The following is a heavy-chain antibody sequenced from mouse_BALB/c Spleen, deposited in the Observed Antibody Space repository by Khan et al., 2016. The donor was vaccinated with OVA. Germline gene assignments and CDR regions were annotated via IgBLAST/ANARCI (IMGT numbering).Heavy chain of an antibody. CDR1: GYSFTVYY. D-gene: IGHD2-14*01. CDR3: ARGYDFCAY. Sequence: EVQLQQSGPDLVKPGASVKISCKASGYSFTVYYMSWVKQSPGKSPEWIGRVNPNNGNTNYNQKFKDKAILTVDKSSNTAYMELRSLTSEDSSVYYCARGYDFCAYWGQGTLVTVAA. V-gene: IGHV1-26*01. J-gene: IGHJ3*01. CDR2: VNPNNGNT.